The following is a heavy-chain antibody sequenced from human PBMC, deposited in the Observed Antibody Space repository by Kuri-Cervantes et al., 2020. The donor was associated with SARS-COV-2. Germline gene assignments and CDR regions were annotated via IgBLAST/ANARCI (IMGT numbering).Heavy chain of an antibody. CDR3: ATGWSLAI. CDR2: ISGSGGST. CDR1: GFTFSSYA. V-gene: IGHV3-23*01. Sequence: GESLKIFRAASGFTFSSYAMSWVRQAPGKGLEWVSAISGSGGSTYYADSVKGRFTISRDNSKNTLYPQMNSLRAEDTAVYYCATGWSLAIWGQGTLVTVSS. D-gene: IGHD2-8*01. J-gene: IGHJ4*02.